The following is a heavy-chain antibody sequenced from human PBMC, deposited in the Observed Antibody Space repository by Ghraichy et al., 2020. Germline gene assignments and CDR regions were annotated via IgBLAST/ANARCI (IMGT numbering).Heavy chain of an antibody. Sequence: GGSLRLSCAASGFTFSSVWMSWVRQAPGRGLEWVANIKQDGSEKYYVDSVKGRFTISRDNAKNSLYLQMNSLRADDTAIYYCARSTSYDDPTWAFDWWGQGTLVTVSS. D-gene: IGHD4-17*01. CDR3: ARSTSYDDPTWAFDW. J-gene: IGHJ4*02. CDR2: IKQDGSEK. V-gene: IGHV3-7*01. CDR1: GFTFSSVW.